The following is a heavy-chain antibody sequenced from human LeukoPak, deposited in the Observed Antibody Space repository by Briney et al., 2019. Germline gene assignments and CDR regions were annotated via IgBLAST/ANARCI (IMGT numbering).Heavy chain of an antibody. Sequence: NPSETLSLTCTVSGGSVSSSSHHWGWIRQSPGKGLEWIGGIYYGRTTYYNPSLNSRVAISVVTSKNQFSLQLNSVTAADTAVYYCVRHDGRGGATMGALDSWGQGSLVTVSS. CDR3: VRHDGRGGATMGALDS. J-gene: IGHJ4*02. CDR1: GGSVSSSSHH. V-gene: IGHV4-39*01. CDR2: IYYGRTT. D-gene: IGHD5-12*01.